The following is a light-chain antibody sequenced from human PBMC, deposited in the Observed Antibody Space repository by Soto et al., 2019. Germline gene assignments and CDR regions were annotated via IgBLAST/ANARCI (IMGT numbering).Light chain of an antibody. Sequence: DIQMTQSPSSLSASVGDRVTITCQASQDISNYLNWYQQKPGKAPNLLISDASKLETGVPSRFSGGGSGTSFTVTINSLQPEDSATYYCLHYHSLPYTFGQGTRLDIK. CDR3: LHYHSLPYT. J-gene: IGKJ2*01. V-gene: IGKV1-33*01. CDR2: DAS. CDR1: QDISNY.